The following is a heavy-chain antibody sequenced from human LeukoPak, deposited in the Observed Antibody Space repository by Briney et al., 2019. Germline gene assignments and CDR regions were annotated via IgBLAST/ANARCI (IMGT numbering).Heavy chain of an antibody. V-gene: IGHV1-18*04. CDR3: ARGKAYGSGPMDV. Sequence: ASVKVSCKASGYTLTGYYMHWVRQAPGQGLEWMGWISAYNGNTNYAQKLQGRVTMTTDTSTSTACMELRSLRSDDTAVYYCARGKAYGSGPMDVWGKGTTVTVSS. CDR1: GYTLTGYY. J-gene: IGHJ6*03. D-gene: IGHD3-10*01. CDR2: ISAYNGNT.